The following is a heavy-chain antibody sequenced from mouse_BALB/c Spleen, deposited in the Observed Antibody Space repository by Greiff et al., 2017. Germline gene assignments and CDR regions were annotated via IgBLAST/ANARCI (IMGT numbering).Heavy chain of an antibody. CDR1: GYTFTSYW. V-gene: IGHV1-7*01. D-gene: IGHD6-1*01. Sequence: VQLQQSGAELAKPGASVKMSSKASGYTFTSYWMHWVKQRPGQGLEWIGYINPSTGYTEYNQKFKDKATLTADKSSSTAYMQLSSLTSEDSAVYYCARNYANSGYFDVWGAGTTVTVSS. J-gene: IGHJ1*01. CDR3: ARNYANSGYFDV. CDR2: INPSTGYT.